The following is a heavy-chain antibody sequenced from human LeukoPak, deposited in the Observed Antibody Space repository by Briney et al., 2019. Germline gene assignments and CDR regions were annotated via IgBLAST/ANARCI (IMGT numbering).Heavy chain of an antibody. V-gene: IGHV3-23*01. CDR1: GFTFSTYA. J-gene: IGHJ4*02. Sequence: GGSLRLSCAASGFTFSTYAMGWVRQAPGKGLEWVSGIRGSGDRPYYADSVKGRFTISRDNSKNTLYLQMNSLRAEDTAVYYCAKANWNDVSSFDYWGQGTLVTVSS. CDR3: AKANWNDVSSFDY. CDR2: IRGSGDRP. D-gene: IGHD1-1*01.